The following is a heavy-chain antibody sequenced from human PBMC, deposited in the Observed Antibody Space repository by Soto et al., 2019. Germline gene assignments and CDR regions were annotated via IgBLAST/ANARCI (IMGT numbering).Heavy chain of an antibody. D-gene: IGHD6-6*01. V-gene: IGHV4-31*03. CDR3: ARASSSSSAADY. J-gene: IGHJ4*02. Sequence: QVQLQESGPGLVKPSQTLSLTCSVSGESISSGGYYWIWIRHHPGKGLEWIGYIYDSESAYYNPSFKIRVTISMDTSKNHFAMRLSSVTAADTAVYYCARASSSSSAADYWGQGTLATVSS. CDR2: IYDSESA. CDR1: GESISSGGYY.